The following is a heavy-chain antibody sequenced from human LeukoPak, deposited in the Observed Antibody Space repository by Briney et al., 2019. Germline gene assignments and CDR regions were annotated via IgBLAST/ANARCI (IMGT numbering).Heavy chain of an antibody. Sequence: ASVKVSCKASGYIFTGYFIHWVRQAPGQGLEWMGWINPNSGGTNYQGRVTMTRDTSISTAYMDLSRLRSDDTAVYYCARVSNYGVLVSLGYYDYWGQGTLVTVSS. D-gene: IGHD4-11*01. J-gene: IGHJ4*02. CDR2: INPNSGGT. CDR1: GYIFTGYF. V-gene: IGHV1-2*02. CDR3: ARVSNYGVLVSLGYYDY.